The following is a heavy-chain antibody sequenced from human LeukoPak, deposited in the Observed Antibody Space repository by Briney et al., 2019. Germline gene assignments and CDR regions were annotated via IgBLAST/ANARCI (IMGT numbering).Heavy chain of an antibody. CDR1: GYTLPELS. Sequence: ASEKVSRKVSGYTLPELSMHWVRQAPGKGREWMGGLDPEDGATIYAQKFQGRVTMTEDTSTDTAYMERSRLRSEDRAVYYCATSTRRGGAVKWGQETLVTVSS. D-gene: IGHD2-21*01. CDR2: LDPEDGAT. CDR3: ATSTRRGGAVK. V-gene: IGHV1-24*01. J-gene: IGHJ4*02.